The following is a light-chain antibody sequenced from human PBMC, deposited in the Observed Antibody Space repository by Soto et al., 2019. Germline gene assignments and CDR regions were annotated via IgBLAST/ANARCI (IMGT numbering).Light chain of an antibody. CDR1: QSVSSSY. V-gene: IGKV3D-20*02. CDR3: QQRHMWPIT. CDR2: GAS. J-gene: IGKJ5*01. Sequence: DIVLTQSPGTLSLSPGERATLSCRASQSVSSSYLAWYQQKPGQAPRLLIYGASSRATGIPDRFSGSGSGTDFTLTISSLEPEDSAVYYCQQRHMWPITFGQGTRLEI.